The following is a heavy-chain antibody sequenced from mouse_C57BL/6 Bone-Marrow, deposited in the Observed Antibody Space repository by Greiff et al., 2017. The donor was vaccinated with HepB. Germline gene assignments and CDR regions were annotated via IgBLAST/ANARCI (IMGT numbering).Heavy chain of an antibody. CDR2: SRNKANDYTT. Sequence: EVKVVESGGGLVQSGRSLRLSCATSGFTFSDFYMEWVRQAPGKGLEWIAASRNKANDYTTEYSASVKGRFIVSRDTSQSILYLQMTALRAEDTAIYYCAREAGDAMDYWGQGTSVTVSS. CDR1: GFTFSDFY. V-gene: IGHV7-1*01. CDR3: AREAGDAMDY. J-gene: IGHJ4*01.